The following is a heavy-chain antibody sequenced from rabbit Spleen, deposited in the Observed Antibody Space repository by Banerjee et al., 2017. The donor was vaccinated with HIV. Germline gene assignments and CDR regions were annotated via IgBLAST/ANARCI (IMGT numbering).Heavy chain of an antibody. CDR3: ARGIRASNGGFTEYFNL. J-gene: IGHJ4*01. D-gene: IGHD1-1*01. Sequence: QEQLEESGGGLVKPGGSLTLTCKASGFDLSSEHYMCWVRQAPGKGLEWIGCIYAGSSATYYASWVNGRFTISKTSSSTVDLKMTSLTAADTATYFCARGIRASNGGFTEYFNLWGQGTLVTVS. CDR1: GFDLSSEHY. V-gene: IGHV1S45*01. CDR2: IYAGSSAT.